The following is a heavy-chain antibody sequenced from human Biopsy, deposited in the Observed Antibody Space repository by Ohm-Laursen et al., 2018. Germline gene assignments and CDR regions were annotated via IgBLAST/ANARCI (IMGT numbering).Heavy chain of an antibody. CDR2: TSPSSGGT. J-gene: IGHJ3*01. V-gene: IGHV1-2*04. Sequence: ASVKVSCKASGDTFTDYFLHWVRQAPGQGPEWMGWTSPSSGGTNYAQKFQGWVTMIRDTSTTTGYMELSSLRSDDTAVYYCARDIMSPIGGLVARSDVFDVWGQGTLVTVSS. CDR3: ARDIMSPIGGLVARSDVFDV. CDR1: GDTFTDYF. D-gene: IGHD3-16*02.